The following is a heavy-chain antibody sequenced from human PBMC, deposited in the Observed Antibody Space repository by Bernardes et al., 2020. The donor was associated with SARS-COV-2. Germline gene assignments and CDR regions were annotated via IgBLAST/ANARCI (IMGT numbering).Heavy chain of an antibody. CDR3: SRYSRTDGVGCNFDY. CDR2: ISHSGKT. V-gene: IGHV4-34*01. CDR1: GGSFSGYY. Sequence: SETLSLTCAVYGGSFSGYYWSWIRQSPGKGLEWIGEISHSGKTNYNPSLKSRVTISVDTSKNQFSLQMSSVTAADTAVYYCSRYSRTDGVGCNFDYWGQGFLVSVTS. J-gene: IGHJ4*02. D-gene: IGHD2-8*01.